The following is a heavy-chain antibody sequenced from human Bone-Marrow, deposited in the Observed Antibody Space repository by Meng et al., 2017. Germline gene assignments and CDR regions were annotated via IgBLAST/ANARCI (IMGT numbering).Heavy chain of an antibody. V-gene: IGHV4-31*01. CDR3: AREASPEYYFDY. CDR1: GCSISSGGYY. CDR2: IYYSGST. D-gene: IGHD1-14*01. Sequence: VQLQESGPGLVKPSQTLSLTCTVSGCSISSGGYYWSWIRQHPGKGLEWIGYIYYSGSTYYNPSLKSLVTISVDTSKNQFSLKLSSVTAADTAVYYCAREASPEYYFDYWGQGTLVTVSS. J-gene: IGHJ4*02.